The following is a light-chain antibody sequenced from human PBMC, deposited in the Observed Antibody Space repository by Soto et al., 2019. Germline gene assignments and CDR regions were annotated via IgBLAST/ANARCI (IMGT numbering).Light chain of an antibody. V-gene: IGKV1-5*01. CDR1: QSISSW. CDR3: QQYHIYSGT. J-gene: IGKJ1*01. CDR2: DAS. Sequence: GDRVTITCRASQSISSWLAWYQQKPGKAPKLLIYDASSLESGVPSRFSGSGSGTEFTLTISSLQPDDFATYYCQQYHIYSGTFGQGTKVE.